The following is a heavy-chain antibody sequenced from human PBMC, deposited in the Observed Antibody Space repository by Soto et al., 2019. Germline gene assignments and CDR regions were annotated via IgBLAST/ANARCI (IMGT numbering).Heavy chain of an antibody. V-gene: IGHV4-4*02. J-gene: IGHJ4*02. Sequence: SETLSLTCAVSGGSSSSNNWWSWVRQAPGKGLEWIGEIYHSGRTSYNPSLRSRVTMSVDKSKNQFSLIVTSVTAADTAVYYCTKDGSGHPYYSDNWGPGTLVTVSS. CDR2: IYHSGRT. CDR3: TKDGSGHPYYSDN. D-gene: IGHD3-3*01. CDR1: GGSSSSNNW.